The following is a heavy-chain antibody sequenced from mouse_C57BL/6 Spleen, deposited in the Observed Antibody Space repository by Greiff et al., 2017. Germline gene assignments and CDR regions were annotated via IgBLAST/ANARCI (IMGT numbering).Heavy chain of an antibody. CDR1: GYSITSGYY. Sequence: EVQLQESGPGLVKPSQSLSLTCSVPGYSITSGYYWNWIRQFPGNKLEWMGYISYDGSNNYNPSLKNRISITRDTSKNQFFLKLNSVTTEDTATYYCARGTIYYDYAMDYWGQGTSVTVSS. D-gene: IGHD2-1*01. J-gene: IGHJ4*01. V-gene: IGHV3-6*01. CDR2: ISYDGSN. CDR3: ARGTIYYDYAMDY.